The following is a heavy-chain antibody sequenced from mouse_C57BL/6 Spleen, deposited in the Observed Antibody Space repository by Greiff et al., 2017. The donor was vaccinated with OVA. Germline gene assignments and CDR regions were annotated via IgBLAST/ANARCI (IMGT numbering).Heavy chain of an antibody. J-gene: IGHJ3*01. CDR1: GYTFTSYW. D-gene: IGHD4-1*01. Sequence: VQLQQPGAELVMPGASVKLSCKASGYTFTSYWMHWVKQRPGQGLEWIGEIDPSDSYTNYNQKFKGKSTLTVDKSSSTAYMQLSSLTSEDSAVYYCARDWDGFAYWGKGTLVTVSA. CDR3: ARDWDGFAY. CDR2: IDPSDSYT. V-gene: IGHV1-69*01.